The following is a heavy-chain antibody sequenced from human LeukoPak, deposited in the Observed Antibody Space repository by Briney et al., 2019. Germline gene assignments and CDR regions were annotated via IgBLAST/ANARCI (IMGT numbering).Heavy chain of an antibody. V-gene: IGHV4-59*08. CDR1: GGSISSYH. D-gene: IGHD3-22*01. Sequence: SETLSLTCTVSGGSISSYHWSWIRQSPGKGLEWMGYIQYSGSTNRNRSLKSRLTISVDTSKHQFSLKLSSVTAADTAVYYCASLIYDSSGYYFDKWGQGTLVTVSS. J-gene: IGHJ4*02. CDR3: ASLIYDSSGYYFDK. CDR2: IQYSGST.